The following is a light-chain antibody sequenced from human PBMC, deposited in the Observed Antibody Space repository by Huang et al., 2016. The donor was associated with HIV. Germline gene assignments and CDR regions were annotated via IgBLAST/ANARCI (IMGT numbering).Light chain of an antibody. CDR3: QQSYSSPRT. J-gene: IGKJ3*01. V-gene: IGKV1-39*01. Sequence: DIQMTQSPSSLSGSVGDRVTIICRASQNINNYLNLYQQKPGKAPTFLIYAASNLQGGVPSRFSGGGSGTNFTLAISNLQPEDLAIYYCQQSYSSPRTFGPGTKVEIK. CDR2: AAS. CDR1: QNINNY.